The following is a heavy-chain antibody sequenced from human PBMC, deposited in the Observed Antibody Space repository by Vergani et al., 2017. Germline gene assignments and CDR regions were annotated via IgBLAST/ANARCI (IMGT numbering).Heavy chain of an antibody. J-gene: IGHJ4*02. CDR1: GGSISSGSYY. D-gene: IGHD2-21*02. CDR3: ARDGDRYPRGVCGY. V-gene: IGHV4-61*02. CDR2: IYTSGST. Sequence: QVQLQESCPGLVKPSQTLSLTCTVSGGSISSGSYYWSWIRQPAGKGLEWIGRIYTSGSTNYNPSLKSRVTISVDTSKNQFSLKLSSVTAADTAVYYCARDGDRYPRGVCGYWGQGTLVTVSS.